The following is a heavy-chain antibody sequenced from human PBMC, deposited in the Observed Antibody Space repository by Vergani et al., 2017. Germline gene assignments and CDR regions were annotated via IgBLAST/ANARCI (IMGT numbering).Heavy chain of an antibody. CDR2: IIPIFGTA. Sequence: QVQLVQSGAEVKKPGSSVKVSCKASGGTFSNYAISWVRQAPGQGLEWMGGIIPIFGTANYAQKFQGRVTITADESTSTAYMELSSLRSEDTAVYYCARLEGQGGIAQHNYYFDYWGQGTLVTVSS. V-gene: IGHV1-69*01. D-gene: IGHD6-13*01. CDR1: GGTFSNYA. CDR3: ARLEGQGGIAQHNYYFDY. J-gene: IGHJ4*02.